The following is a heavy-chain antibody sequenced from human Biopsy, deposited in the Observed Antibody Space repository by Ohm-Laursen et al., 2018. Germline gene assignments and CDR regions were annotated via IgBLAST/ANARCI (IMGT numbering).Heavy chain of an antibody. D-gene: IGHD1-26*01. J-gene: IGHJ4*02. V-gene: IGHV4-59*07. CDR3: ARVVGGATGFDQ. CDR2: IWSSGTT. Sequence: SDTLSLTCSISGGSISGYYWNWIRQSPGKGLEWIGYIWSSGTTDYNPSLQSRVSMSLELSTDQFSLKVDSVTAADTAVYYCARVVGGATGFDQWGQGIPVTVSS. CDR1: GGSISGYY.